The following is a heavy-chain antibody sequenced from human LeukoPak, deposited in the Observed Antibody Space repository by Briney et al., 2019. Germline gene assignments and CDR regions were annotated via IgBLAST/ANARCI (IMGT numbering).Heavy chain of an antibody. V-gene: IGHV4-34*01. J-gene: IGHJ4*02. CDR3: ARGGFYCGGDCYVDY. CDR1: GGSFSPYY. Sequence: SETLSLTCAVDGGSFSPYYWSWIRQPPGKGLEWIGEINHSGSTNYNPSLKSRVTISVDTSKNQFSLRLSSVTAADTAVYYCARGGFYCGGDCYVDYWGQGTLVTVTS. CDR2: INHSGST. D-gene: IGHD2-21*02.